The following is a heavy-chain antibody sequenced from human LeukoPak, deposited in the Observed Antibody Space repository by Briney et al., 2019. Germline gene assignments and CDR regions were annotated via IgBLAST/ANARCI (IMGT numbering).Heavy chain of an antibody. CDR3: ARIRFLEFYAFDI. Sequence: ASVKVSCKASGYTFTGYYMHWVRQAPGQGLEWMGWINPNSGGTNYAQKFQGRVTMTRDTSISTAYMELSRLRSDDTAVYYCARIRFLEFYAFDIWGQGTMVTVSS. D-gene: IGHD3-3*01. CDR2: INPNSGGT. CDR1: GYTFTGYY. J-gene: IGHJ3*02. V-gene: IGHV1-2*02.